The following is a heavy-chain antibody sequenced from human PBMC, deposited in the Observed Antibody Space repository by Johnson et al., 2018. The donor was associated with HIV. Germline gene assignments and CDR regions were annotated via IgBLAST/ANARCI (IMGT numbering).Heavy chain of an antibody. V-gene: IGHV3-74*01. J-gene: IGHJ3*02. Sequence: VQLVESGGGLVQPGGSLRLSCAASEFMFSNYWMHWVRQAPGKGLVWVSRINSEGSSTDSADSVKGRVTISRDNAKNTLYLQMNSLRAEDTAIYYCAREGGGVITFGGVIVPPGAFDIWGQGTMVTVSS. CDR3: AREGGGVITFGGVIVPPGAFDI. D-gene: IGHD3-16*02. CDR2: INSEGSST. CDR1: EFMFSNYW.